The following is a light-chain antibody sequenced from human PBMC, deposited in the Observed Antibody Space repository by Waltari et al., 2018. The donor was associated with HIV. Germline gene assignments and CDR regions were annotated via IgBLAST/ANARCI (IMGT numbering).Light chain of an antibody. J-gene: IGLJ3*02. CDR1: SSSIGAGYD. CDR2: ATT. Sequence: QSVLTQPPSVSGAPGQRVTISCTGSSSSIGAGYDVHWYQQLPGTAPKLLIYATTKRPSGVPDRFSGSKSGTSASLAITGLQAEDEADYYCQSYDSSLSDSRVFGGGTKLTVL. V-gene: IGLV1-40*01. CDR3: QSYDSSLSDSRV.